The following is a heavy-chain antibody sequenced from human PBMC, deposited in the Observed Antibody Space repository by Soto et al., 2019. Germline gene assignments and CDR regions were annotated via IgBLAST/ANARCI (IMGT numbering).Heavy chain of an antibody. Sequence: EVQLLESGGGLVQPGGSLRLSCSTSGFTFWNFAMAWVRQGPGKGLEWVSTVNDRGGSTYYADSVKGRFTISRDDSENTVHLQMSSLRTDDTAIYYCARWGSGTNFYYHYAMDVWGQGTTVTVSS. J-gene: IGHJ6*02. CDR3: ARWGSGTNFYYHYAMDV. CDR2: VNDRGGST. D-gene: IGHD3-16*01. V-gene: IGHV3-23*01. CDR1: GFTFWNFA.